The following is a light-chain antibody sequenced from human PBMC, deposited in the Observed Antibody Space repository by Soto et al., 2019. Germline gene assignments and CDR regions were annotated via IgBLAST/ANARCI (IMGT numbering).Light chain of an antibody. CDR3: AAWDGSLRGYV. CDR2: SNN. V-gene: IGLV1-44*01. CDR1: SSNIGSNT. J-gene: IGLJ1*01. Sequence: QSVLTQPPSTSGTPGQRVTISCSGSSSNIGSNTVNWYQHLPGTAPKLLIYSNNRRPSGVPDRFSGSKSGTSASLAVSGLQSEDEADYYCAAWDGSLRGYVFGTGTKVTVL.